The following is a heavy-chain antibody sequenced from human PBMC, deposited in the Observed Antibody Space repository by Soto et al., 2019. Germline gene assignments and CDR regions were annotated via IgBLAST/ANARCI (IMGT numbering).Heavy chain of an antibody. Sequence: PGESLKISCKGSGYSFTSYWIGWVRQMPGKGLEWMGIIYPGDSDTRYSPSFQGQVTISADKSISTAYLQWSSLKDSDTAMYYCARHLPPPYSSSWYGAYYYGMDVWGQGTTVTVSS. CDR3: ARHLPPPYSSSWYGAYYYGMDV. D-gene: IGHD6-13*01. CDR2: IYPGDSDT. CDR1: GYSFTSYW. J-gene: IGHJ6*02. V-gene: IGHV5-51*01.